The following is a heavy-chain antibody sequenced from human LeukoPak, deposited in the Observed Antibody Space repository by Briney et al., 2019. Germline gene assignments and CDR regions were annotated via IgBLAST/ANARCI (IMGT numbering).Heavy chain of an antibody. V-gene: IGHV4-59*12. CDR3: ARDPGIQLWLHWFDP. Sequence: SETLSLTCTVSGGSISSYYWSWIRQPPGKGLEWIGYIYYSGSTYYNPSLKSRVTISVDTSKNQFSLKLSSVTAADTAVYYCARDPGIQLWLHWFDPWGQGTLVTVSS. CDR1: GGSISSYY. CDR2: IYYSGST. J-gene: IGHJ5*02. D-gene: IGHD5-18*01.